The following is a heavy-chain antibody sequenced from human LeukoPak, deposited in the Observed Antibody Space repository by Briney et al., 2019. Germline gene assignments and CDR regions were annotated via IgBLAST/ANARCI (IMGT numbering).Heavy chain of an antibody. V-gene: IGHV3-23*01. Sequence: GGSLRLSCAASRFTFSAYAMSWVRQAPGKGLEWVSTISSGGGNTYYADSVKGRFTISRDNSKNTLYLQMNSLRAEDTAVYYCARDPYNWSDSGFDYWGQGTLVTVSS. CDR3: ARDPYNWSDSGFDY. CDR1: RFTFSAYA. D-gene: IGHD1-1*01. J-gene: IGHJ4*02. CDR2: ISSGGGNT.